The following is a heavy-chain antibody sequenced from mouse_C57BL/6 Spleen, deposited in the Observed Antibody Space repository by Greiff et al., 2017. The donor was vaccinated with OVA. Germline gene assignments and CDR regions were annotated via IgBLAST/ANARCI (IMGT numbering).Heavy chain of an antibody. CDR2: IDPGNGDT. CDR1: GFNIKDDY. V-gene: IGHV14-4*01. Sequence: EVQLQQSGAELVRPGASVKLSCTASGFNIKDDYMHWVKQRPEQGLEWIGWIDPGNGDTEYASKFQGKATITADTSSNTAYLQLSSLTSEDTAVYYCTHGSSYWFAYWGQGTLVTVSA. CDR3: THGSSYWFAY. J-gene: IGHJ3*01. D-gene: IGHD1-1*01.